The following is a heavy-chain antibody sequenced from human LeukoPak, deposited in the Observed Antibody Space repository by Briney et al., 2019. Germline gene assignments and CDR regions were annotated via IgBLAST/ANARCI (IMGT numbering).Heavy chain of an antibody. D-gene: IGHD5-18*01. CDR1: GFTFSSYS. CDR3: ARVDTAMVGAFDI. J-gene: IGHJ3*02. V-gene: IGHV3-21*01. CDR2: ISSSSGYI. Sequence: GGSLRLSCAASGFTFSSYSMNWVRQAPGKGLEWVSSISSSSGYIYYADSVKGRFTISRDNAKNSLYLQMNSLRAEDTAVYYCARVDTAMVGAFDIWGQGTMVTVSS.